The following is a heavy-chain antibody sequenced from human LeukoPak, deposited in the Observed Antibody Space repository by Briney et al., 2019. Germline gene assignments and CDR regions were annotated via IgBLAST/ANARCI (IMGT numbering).Heavy chain of an antibody. Sequence: PGGSLRLSCAASGFTFSSYSMNWVRQAPGKGLEWVSSISSSSSYIYYADSVKGRFTISRDNAKNSLYLQMNSLRAEDTAVYYCARRSLEWLLPDYWGQGTLVTVSS. V-gene: IGHV3-21*01. CDR2: ISSSSSYI. CDR3: ARRSLEWLLPDY. CDR1: GFTFSSYS. J-gene: IGHJ4*02. D-gene: IGHD3-3*01.